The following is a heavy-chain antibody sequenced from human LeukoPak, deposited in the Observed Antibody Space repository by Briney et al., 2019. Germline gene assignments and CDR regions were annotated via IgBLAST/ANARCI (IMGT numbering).Heavy chain of an antibody. D-gene: IGHD5-24*01. CDR1: GYTFTNYG. CDR2: ISPYNGNA. CDR3: ARGWLQPYWYFDL. V-gene: IGHV1-18*01. Sequence: ASVKVPCKTSGYTFTNYGISWVRQAPGQGLEWMGSISPYNGNADYAQKLRGRVTMTTDTSTTTGYMELRSLRSDDTAIYYCARGWLQPYWYFDLWGRGTLVTVSS. J-gene: IGHJ2*01.